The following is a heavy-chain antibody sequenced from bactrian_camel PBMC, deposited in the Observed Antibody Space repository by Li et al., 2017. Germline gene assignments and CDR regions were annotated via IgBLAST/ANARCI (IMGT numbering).Heavy chain of an antibody. CDR3: ALDAEIWTFTHSTGSGF. D-gene: IGHD1*01. Sequence: VQLVESGGGSVQAGGSLRLACAASEGSYCMAWFRQAPGKEREIIATMYTGGRGTNVVDSVKDRFAISKDNAKKTVYLQMDSLKPEDTSFYYCALDAEIWTFTHSTGSGFWGPGTQVTVS. CDR2: MYTGGRGT. CDR1: EGSYC. J-gene: IGHJ4*01. V-gene: IGHV3S53*01.